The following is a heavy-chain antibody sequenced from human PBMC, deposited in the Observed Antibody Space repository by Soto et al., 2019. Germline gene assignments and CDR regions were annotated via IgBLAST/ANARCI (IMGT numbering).Heavy chain of an antibody. V-gene: IGHV4-30-2*01. Sequence: QLQLQESGSGLVKPSQTLSLTCAVSGGSMSSGGYSWSWIRQPPGKGLEWIGYISTNGSPYYNPSLNSRVTISVDSSKTQFSLKPSSATAADTAVYYCARVPDVWGQGATVTVSS. CDR3: ARVPDV. CDR1: GGSMSSGGYS. J-gene: IGHJ6*02. CDR2: ISTNGSP.